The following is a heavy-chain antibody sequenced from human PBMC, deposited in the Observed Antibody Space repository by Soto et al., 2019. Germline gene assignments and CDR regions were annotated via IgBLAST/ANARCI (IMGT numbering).Heavy chain of an antibody. Sequence: GGSLRLSCAASGFTFSSYEMHWVRQATGKGLEWVSDIGPSGDTYYSGSVKGRFTISRENAKNSLYLQMNSLRAEDTAVYYCARGPLVVVSGTLYFDYWGQGTLVTVSS. CDR3: ARGPLVVVSGTLYFDY. CDR2: IGPSGDT. D-gene: IGHD2-21*01. CDR1: GFTFSSYE. J-gene: IGHJ4*02. V-gene: IGHV3-13*01.